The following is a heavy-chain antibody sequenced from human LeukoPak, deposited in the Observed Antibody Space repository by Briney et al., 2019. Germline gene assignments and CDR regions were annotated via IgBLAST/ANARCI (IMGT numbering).Heavy chain of an antibody. CDR2: ISGSGGST. CDR3: ARDGVPTRY. J-gene: IGHJ4*02. CDR1: GFTFSSYA. D-gene: IGHD1-1*01. Sequence: PGGSLRLSCAASGFTFSSYAMSWVRQAPGKGLEWVSVISGSGGSTYYADSVKGRFTISRDNAKNTLYLQMNSLRAEDTAVYYCARDGVPTRYWGQGTLVTVSS. V-gene: IGHV3-23*01.